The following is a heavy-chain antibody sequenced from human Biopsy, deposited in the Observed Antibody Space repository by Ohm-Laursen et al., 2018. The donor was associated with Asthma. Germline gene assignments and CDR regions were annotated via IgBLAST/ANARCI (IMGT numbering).Heavy chain of an antibody. Sequence: SQTLSLTSAVSSGSISSGGYSCRWIRQPPGKGLELIEYIYHSGSTYYNPSLKSRATISVDRSKNQFSRKLSSVTAADTAVYYCARVKDGYNCDYWGQGTLVTVSS. D-gene: IGHD5-24*01. CDR3: ARVKDGYNCDY. CDR1: SGSISSGGYS. J-gene: IGHJ4*02. CDR2: IYHSGST. V-gene: IGHV4-30-2*01.